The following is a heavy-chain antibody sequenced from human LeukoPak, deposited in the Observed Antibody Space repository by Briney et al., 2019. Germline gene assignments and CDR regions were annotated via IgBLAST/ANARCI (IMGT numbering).Heavy chain of an antibody. CDR2: ISSSSSYI. D-gene: IGHD6-13*01. J-gene: IGHJ5*02. CDR3: ARDAGSIPTWFDP. CDR1: GFTFCRHS. V-gene: IGHV3-21*01. Sequence: GGSLRLSCAASGFTFCRHSMNWVRQAPGKRLEWVSSISSSSSYIYYADSVKGRFTISRDNAKNSLYLHMNSLRAEDTAVYYCARDAGSIPTWFDPWGRGTLVTVSS.